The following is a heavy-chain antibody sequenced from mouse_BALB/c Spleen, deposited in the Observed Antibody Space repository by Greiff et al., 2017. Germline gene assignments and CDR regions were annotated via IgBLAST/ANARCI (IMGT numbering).Heavy chain of an antibody. Sequence: VKLVESGGGLVQPGGSLKLSCAASGFTFSSYTMSWVRQTPEKRLEWVAYISNGGGSTYYPDTVKGRFTISRDNAKNTLYLQMSSLKSEDTAMYYCARHVYYYGSSWYFDVWGAGTTVTVSS. CDR2: ISNGGGST. J-gene: IGHJ1*01. V-gene: IGHV5-12-2*01. D-gene: IGHD1-1*01. CDR1: GFTFSSYT. CDR3: ARHVYYYGSSWYFDV.